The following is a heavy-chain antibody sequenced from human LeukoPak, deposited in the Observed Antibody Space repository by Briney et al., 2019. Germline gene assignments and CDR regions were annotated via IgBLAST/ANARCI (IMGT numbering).Heavy chain of an antibody. V-gene: IGHV3-49*04. D-gene: IGHD3-22*01. CDR1: GFTFGDYA. CDR3: TRDMGITMTVVLDY. CDR2: IRSKAYGGTT. Sequence: GGSLRLSCTASGFTFGDYAMSWVRQAPGKGLEWVGFIRSKAYGGTTEYAASVKGRFTISRDDSKSIAYLQMNSLKTEDTAVYYCTRDMGITMTVVLDYWGQGTLVTVSS. J-gene: IGHJ4*02.